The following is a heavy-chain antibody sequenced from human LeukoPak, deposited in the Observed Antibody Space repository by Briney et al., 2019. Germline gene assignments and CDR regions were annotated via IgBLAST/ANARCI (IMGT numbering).Heavy chain of an antibody. CDR2: IRYDGSNK. J-gene: IGHJ4*02. CDR3: AKEHHLIAAAGPFDY. CDR1: GFTFSSYG. V-gene: IGHV3-30*02. D-gene: IGHD6-13*01. Sequence: GGSLRLSCAASGFTFSSYGMHWVRQAPGKGLEWVAFIRYDGSNKYYADSVKGRFTISRDNSKNTLYLQMNSLRAEDTAVYYCAKEHHLIAAAGPFDYWGQGTLVTVSS.